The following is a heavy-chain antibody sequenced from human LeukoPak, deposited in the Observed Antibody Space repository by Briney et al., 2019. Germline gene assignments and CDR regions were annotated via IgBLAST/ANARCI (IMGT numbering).Heavy chain of an antibody. Sequence: GGSLRLSCAASGFTFSSYWMHWVRQAPGKGLVWVSRINSDGSSTSYADSVKGRFTISRDNAKNTLYLQMNSLRAEDTALYYCASGSGSGYYYFVYWGQGTLVTVSS. CDR2: INSDGSST. V-gene: IGHV3-74*01. D-gene: IGHD3-22*01. J-gene: IGHJ4*02. CDR1: GFTFSSYW. CDR3: ASGSGSGYYYFVY.